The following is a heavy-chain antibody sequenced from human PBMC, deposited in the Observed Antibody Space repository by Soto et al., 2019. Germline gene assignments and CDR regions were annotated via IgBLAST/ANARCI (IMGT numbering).Heavy chain of an antibody. J-gene: IGHJ3*02. CDR2: IWYDGSNK. CDR1: GFTFSSYG. Sequence: PGGSLRLSCAASGFTFSSYGMHWVRQAPGKGLGWVAVIWYDGSNKYYADSVKGRFTISRDNSKNTLYLQMNSLRAEDTAVYYCARESSVAVAGYDAFDIWGQGTMVTVSS. V-gene: IGHV3-33*01. CDR3: ARESSVAVAGYDAFDI. D-gene: IGHD6-19*01.